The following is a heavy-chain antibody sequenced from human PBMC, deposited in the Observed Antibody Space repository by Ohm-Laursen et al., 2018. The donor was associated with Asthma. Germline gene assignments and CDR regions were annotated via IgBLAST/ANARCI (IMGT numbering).Heavy chain of an antibody. V-gene: IGHV3-33*01. CDR2: IWYDGTNK. CDR3: ARDGSRSGHYPRPHDY. CDR1: GLPFSSSG. D-gene: IGHD3-22*01. J-gene: IGHJ4*02. Sequence: SLRLSCAASGLPFSSSGMHWVRQAPGKGLEWVAVIWYDGTNKYYGDSVKGRFTISRDNSKNTVDLQMNSLRAEDTAVYYCARDGSRSGHYPRPHDYWGQGTLVTVSS.